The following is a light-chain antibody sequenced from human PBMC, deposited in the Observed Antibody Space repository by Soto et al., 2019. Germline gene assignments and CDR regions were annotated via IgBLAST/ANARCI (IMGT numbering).Light chain of an antibody. CDR3: QQTYSTST. J-gene: IGKJ5*01. Sequence: DIQMTQSPSSLSASPGDRVVITCRASRAIATYLNWYQQKPGKAPKLLIFSSSILQTGVPSRFSGSASGTTFTLTIASLQPEDFATYYRQQTYSTSTFGQGTRLEIK. CDR1: RAIATY. V-gene: IGKV1-39*01. CDR2: SSS.